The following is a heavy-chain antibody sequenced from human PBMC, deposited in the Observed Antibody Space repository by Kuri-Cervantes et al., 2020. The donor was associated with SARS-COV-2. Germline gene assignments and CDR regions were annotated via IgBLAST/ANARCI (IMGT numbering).Heavy chain of an antibody. V-gene: IGHV1-69*13. Sequence: SVKVSCKASGGTFSSYAISWVRQAPGQGLEWMGGIIPIFGTANYAQKFQGRVTITADESTSTAYMELSSLRSEDTAVYYCARDPVPQDVFVYYYYGMDVWGQGTAVTVS. CDR3: ARDPVPQDVFVYYYYGMDV. CDR1: GGTFSSYA. J-gene: IGHJ6*02. CDR2: IIPIFGTA. D-gene: IGHD3-10*02.